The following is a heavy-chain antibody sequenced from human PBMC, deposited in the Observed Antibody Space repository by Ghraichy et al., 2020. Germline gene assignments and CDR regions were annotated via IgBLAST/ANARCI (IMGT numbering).Heavy chain of an antibody. CDR2: ISNGGSTS. D-gene: IGHD2-21*02. V-gene: IGHV3-23*01. Sequence: GSLRLSCAASGFTFSNSAMTWVRQAPGKGLEWVSSISNGGSTSDYADSVKGRFTISRDNAKNTLYLQMNSVRAEDTALYYCAKKSPAYCGADCYLDFWGQGTLVTVSA. J-gene: IGHJ4*02. CDR1: GFTFSNSA. CDR3: AKKSPAYCGADCYLDF.